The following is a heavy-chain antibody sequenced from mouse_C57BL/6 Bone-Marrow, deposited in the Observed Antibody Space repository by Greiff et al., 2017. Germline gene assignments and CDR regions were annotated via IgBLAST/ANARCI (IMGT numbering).Heavy chain of an antibody. J-gene: IGHJ2*01. D-gene: IGHD2-3*01. V-gene: IGHV1-81*01. CDR3: ARRYYDGYYPSCVDY. CDR2: IYPRSGNT. CDR1: GYTFTSYG. Sequence: VKLLESGAELARPGASVKLSCKASGYTFTSYGISWVKQRTGQGLEWIGEIYPRSGNTYYNEKFKGKATLTADKSSSTAYMELRSLTSEDSAVYFCARRYYDGYYPSCVDYWGQGTTLTVSS.